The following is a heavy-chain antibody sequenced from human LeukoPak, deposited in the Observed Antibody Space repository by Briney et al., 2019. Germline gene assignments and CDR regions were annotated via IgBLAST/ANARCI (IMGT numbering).Heavy chain of an antibody. CDR2: IYYSGST. D-gene: IGHD6-13*01. V-gene: IGHV4-59*12. CDR1: GGSISSYY. J-gene: IGHJ5*02. Sequence: PSETLSLTCTVSGGSISSYYWSWIRQPPGKGLEWIGYIYYSGSTNYNPSLKSRVAISVDTSKNQLSLKLRSLTAADTAVYYCARAGDSSSWYWFDPWGQGTLVTVSS. CDR3: ARAGDSSSWYWFDP.